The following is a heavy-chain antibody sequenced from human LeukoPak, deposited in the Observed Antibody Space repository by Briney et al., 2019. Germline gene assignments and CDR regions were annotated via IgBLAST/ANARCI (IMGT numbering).Heavy chain of an antibody. J-gene: IGHJ6*02. V-gene: IGHV4-59*11. CDR3: ARDRPGYGVRTPKPQYYYYYGMDV. Sequence: SETLSLTCAVYGASFSGHYVSWIRQPPGKGLEWIGYIYYSGSTDYNPSLKSRVTISVDTSKNQFSLKLSSVTAADTAVYYCARDRPGYGVRTPKPQYYYYYGMDVWGQGTTVTVSS. CDR1: GASFSGHY. CDR2: IYYSGST. D-gene: IGHD4-17*01.